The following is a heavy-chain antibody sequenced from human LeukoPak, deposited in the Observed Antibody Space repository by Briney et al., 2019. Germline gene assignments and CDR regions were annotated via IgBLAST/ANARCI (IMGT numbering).Heavy chain of an antibody. D-gene: IGHD6-13*01. CDR2: IRTTGDT. V-gene: IGHV3-13*01. Sequence: WVRHATGXGMXWVSAIRTTGDTYYTGCVKGRFTTSRENAKTSLYLQMNRPRDGDTALYDCAGVAKECVGGVYGIDYWGQGTPVTVSS. CDR3: AGVAKECVGGVYGIDY. J-gene: IGHJ4*02.